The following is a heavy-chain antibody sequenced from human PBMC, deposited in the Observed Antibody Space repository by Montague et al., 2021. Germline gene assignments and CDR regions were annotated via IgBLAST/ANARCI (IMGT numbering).Heavy chain of an antibody. V-gene: IGHV4-34*01. CDR1: GGSFNAYY. CDR3: ASHSVGFESYYNGLDV. CDR2: IHHRGSIYYDPTT. J-gene: IGHJ6*02. D-gene: IGHD3-10*01. Sequence: SETLSLTCAVYGGSFNAYYWSWIRQSPGKGLEWIGEIHHRGSIYYDPTTDYNPSLQSRVTIAVDASKNQFSLRLRSVTVADTAVYYCASHSVGFESYYNGLDVWGRGTPVIVSS.